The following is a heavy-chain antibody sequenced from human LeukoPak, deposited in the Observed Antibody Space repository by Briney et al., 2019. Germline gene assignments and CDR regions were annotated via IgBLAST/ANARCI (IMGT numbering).Heavy chain of an antibody. CDR1: GGSFSGYY. D-gene: IGHD1-20*01. J-gene: IGHJ4*02. CDR2: INHSGST. V-gene: IGHV4-34*01. CDR3: ASYGITGTFDY. Sequence: PSETLSLTCAVYGGSFSGYYWSWIRQPPGKGLEWIGEINHSGSTNYNPSLKSRVTISVDMSKNQFSLKLSSVTAADTAVYYCASYGITGTFDYWGQGTLVTVSS.